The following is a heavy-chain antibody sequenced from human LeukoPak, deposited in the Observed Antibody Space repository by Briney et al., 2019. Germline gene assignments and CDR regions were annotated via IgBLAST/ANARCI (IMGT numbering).Heavy chain of an antibody. D-gene: IGHD6-25*01. CDR3: ARDESGGGVPLYYFNY. CDR2: IAGSGAGA. J-gene: IGHJ4*02. CDR1: GFTFRTYA. V-gene: IGHV3-23*01. Sequence: PGGSLRLSCVASGFTFRTYAMTWVRQPPGKGLEWVSAIAGSGAGAYSADSVKGRFTISRDNSKNTLYLQMNSLRVEDTAIYYCARDESGGGVPLYYFNYWGQGTLVTVSS.